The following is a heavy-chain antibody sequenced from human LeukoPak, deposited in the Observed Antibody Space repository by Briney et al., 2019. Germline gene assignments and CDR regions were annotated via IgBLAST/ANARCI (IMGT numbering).Heavy chain of an antibody. CDR2: IYYSGST. V-gene: IGHV4-59*01. CDR3: ARGYDFWSGPDAFDL. J-gene: IGHJ3*01. D-gene: IGHD3-3*01. CDR1: GGSISSYY. Sequence: SETLSLTCTVSGGSISSYYWSWIRQPPGKGLEWIGYIYYSGSTNYNPSLKSRVIISIDTSKNQFFLKLSSVTAADMAVYYCARGYDFWSGPDAFDLWGQGTVVTVSS.